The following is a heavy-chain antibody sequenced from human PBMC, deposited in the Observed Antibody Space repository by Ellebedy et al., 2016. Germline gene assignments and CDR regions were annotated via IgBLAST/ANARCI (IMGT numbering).Heavy chain of an antibody. Sequence: GESLKISXAASGFTFSNYWMHWVRQAPGKGLERVSSISSTGNFLDYADSVKGRFTISKDNANNSLYLQMSSLRAEDTAVYYCTKVGNGWSSDYWGQGTLVTVSS. J-gene: IGHJ4*02. CDR1: GFTFSNYW. V-gene: IGHV3-21*01. D-gene: IGHD6-19*01. CDR3: TKVGNGWSSDY. CDR2: ISSTGNFL.